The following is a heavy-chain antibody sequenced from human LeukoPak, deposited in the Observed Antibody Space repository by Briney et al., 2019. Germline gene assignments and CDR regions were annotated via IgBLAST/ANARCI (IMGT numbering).Heavy chain of an antibody. J-gene: IGHJ5*02. CDR2: IYYSGST. CDR1: GGSISSSSYY. V-gene: IGHV4-39*07. CDR3: ARDLYYDILTGPTLFDP. D-gene: IGHD3-9*01. Sequence: SETLSLTCTVSGGSISSSSYYWGWIRQPPGKGLEWIGSIYYSGSTYYNPSLKSRVTISVDTSKNQFSLKLSSVTAADTAVYYRARDLYYDILTGPTLFDPWGQGTLVTVSS.